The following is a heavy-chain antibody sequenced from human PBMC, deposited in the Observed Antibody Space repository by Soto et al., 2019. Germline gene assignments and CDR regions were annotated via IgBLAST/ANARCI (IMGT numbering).Heavy chain of an antibody. CDR3: ARGGLYFDS. J-gene: IGHJ4*02. Sequence: MRLSWTASGFTFSSYGMHWVRQTPGKGLVWVSRINSDGTSTYYADSVTGRFTISRDNAKNTLYLQMNSLRAEDKAVYYCARGGLYFDSWGQGTLVTVSS. CDR1: GFTFSSYG. V-gene: IGHV3-74*01. CDR2: INSDGTST.